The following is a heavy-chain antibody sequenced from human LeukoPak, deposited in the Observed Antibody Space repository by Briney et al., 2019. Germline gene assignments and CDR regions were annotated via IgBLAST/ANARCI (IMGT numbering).Heavy chain of an antibody. V-gene: IGHV4-59*01. J-gene: IGHJ4*02. D-gene: IGHD4-17*01. Sequence: SETLSLTCTVSGGSISSYYWSCIRQPPGKGLEWFGYIYYSGSTNYNPSLKSRVTISVDTSKNQFSLKLSSVTAADTAVYYCASSPSYGDYAYWGQGTLVTVSS. CDR3: ASSPSYGDYAY. CDR1: GGSISSYY. CDR2: IYYSGST.